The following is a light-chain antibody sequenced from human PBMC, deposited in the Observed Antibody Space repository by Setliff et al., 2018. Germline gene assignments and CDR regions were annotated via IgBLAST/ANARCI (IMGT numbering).Light chain of an antibody. V-gene: IGLV2-8*01. Sequence: QSALTQPPSASGSPGQSVTISCTGTSSDVGGYNFVSWYQQHPGKAPQLIIFEVSRRPSGVPDRFSGSKSDNTATLTVSGLQADDEADYYCSSYAGNYHYVFGTGTKVTVL. J-gene: IGLJ1*01. CDR3: SSYAGNYHYV. CDR2: EVS. CDR1: SSDVGGYNF.